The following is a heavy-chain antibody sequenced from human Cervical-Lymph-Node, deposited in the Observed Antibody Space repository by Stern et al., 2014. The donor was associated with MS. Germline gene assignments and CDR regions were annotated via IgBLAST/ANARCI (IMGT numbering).Heavy chain of an antibody. D-gene: IGHD6-13*01. CDR3: ASFTAQQLVQAHNWFDP. CDR1: GGSISSSSYY. CDR2: IYYRGAP. J-gene: IGHJ5*02. V-gene: IGHV4-39*01. Sequence: VQLEDSGPGLVKPSETLSLTCTVSGGSISSSSYYWGWIRQPPGKGLEWIGSIYYRGAPYYTPSLKGRVTIPEDTSKNQFPLRLSSGTAADTAVYYCASFTAQQLVQAHNWFDPWGQGTLVTVSS.